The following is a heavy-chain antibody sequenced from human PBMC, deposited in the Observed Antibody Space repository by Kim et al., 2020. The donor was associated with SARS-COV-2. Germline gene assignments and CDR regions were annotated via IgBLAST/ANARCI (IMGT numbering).Heavy chain of an antibody. CDR1: GFTFSSYG. CDR3: ARSARMVYAIRHGMDV. J-gene: IGHJ6*02. V-gene: IGHV3-33*01. Sequence: GGSLRLSCAASGFTFSSYGMHWVRQAPGKGLEWVAVIWYDGSNKYYADSVKGRFTISRDNSKNTLYLQMNSLRAEDTAVYYCARSARMVYAIRHGMDVWGQGTTVTVSS. CDR2: IWYDGSNK. D-gene: IGHD2-8*01.